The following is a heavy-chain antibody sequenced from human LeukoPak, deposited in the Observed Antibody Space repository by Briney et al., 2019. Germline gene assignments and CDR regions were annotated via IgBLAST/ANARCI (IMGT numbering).Heavy chain of an antibody. Sequence: SETLSLTCTVSGGSISSSTYYWGWIRQPPGKGLEWIGSFHYSGSTYYNPSLKSRVTISVDTSKNPISLTLSSVTAADTAVYYCARQTSTGLAKGYFDYWGQGTLVTVSS. CDR3: ARQTSTGLAKGYFDY. D-gene: IGHD6-19*01. J-gene: IGHJ4*02. V-gene: IGHV4-39*01. CDR2: FHYSGST. CDR1: GGSISSSTYY.